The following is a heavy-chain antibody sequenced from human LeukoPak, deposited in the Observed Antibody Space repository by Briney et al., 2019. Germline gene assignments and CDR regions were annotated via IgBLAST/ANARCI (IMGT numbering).Heavy chain of an antibody. V-gene: IGHV3-74*01. CDR2: VKSDGSDT. CDR3: TTGIGNYYYY. Sequence: RGSLRLSCAASGSTFSRYWMHWVRQAPGKGLVWVSRVKSDGSDTIYADSVKGRFTISRDNAKNTLYLQMDSLRAEDTAVYYCTTGIGNYYYYWGQGTLATVAS. D-gene: IGHD3-10*01. J-gene: IGHJ4*02. CDR1: GSTFSRYW.